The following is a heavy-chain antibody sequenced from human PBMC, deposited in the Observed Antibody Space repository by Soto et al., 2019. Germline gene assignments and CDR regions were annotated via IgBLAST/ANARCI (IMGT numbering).Heavy chain of an antibody. CDR1: GFTFSSCT. CDR3: SGCSGGACHKNYGMDV. V-gene: IGHV3-21*06. CDR2: ISPSSGHI. D-gene: IGHD2-15*01. J-gene: IGHJ6*02. Sequence: EVHLVESGGGLVKPGGSLRLSCAVSGFTFSSCTMNWVRQAPGKGLEWVSSISPSSGHIYYADSVKGRFTISRDNAKNSLFLKMNSRRGEDTAVYYCSGCSGGACHKNYGMDVWGQGTTVTVSS.